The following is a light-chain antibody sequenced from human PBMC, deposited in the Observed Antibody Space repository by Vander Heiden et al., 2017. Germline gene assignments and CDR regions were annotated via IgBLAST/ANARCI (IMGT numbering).Light chain of an antibody. CDR1: RSVSAN. V-gene: IGKV3-15*01. Sequence: EIVMTQSPAILSASPGERATLSYRTSRSVSANLAWYQQKPGQAPRLIIYGTSTRATGVPARFSGSGSGTEFILSISRLQSEDFALYYCQQYGDWPRTFGQGTKVEI. CDR2: GTS. CDR3: QQYGDWPRT. J-gene: IGKJ1*01.